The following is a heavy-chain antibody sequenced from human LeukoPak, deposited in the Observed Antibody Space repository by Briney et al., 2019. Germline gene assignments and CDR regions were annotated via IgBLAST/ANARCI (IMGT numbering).Heavy chain of an antibody. CDR3: ARAPCAGDCYFDY. CDR2: IYYSGNT. CDR1: GGSVNSADYY. Sequence: SETLSLTCSVSGGSVNSADYYWRWIRQHPAKGLELIGYIYYSGNTYYNPSLKSRLTISLDTSQNQFSLKLSSVTAADTAVYYCARAPCAGDCYFDYWGQGTLVTVSS. J-gene: IGHJ4*02. V-gene: IGHV4-31*03. D-gene: IGHD2-21*02.